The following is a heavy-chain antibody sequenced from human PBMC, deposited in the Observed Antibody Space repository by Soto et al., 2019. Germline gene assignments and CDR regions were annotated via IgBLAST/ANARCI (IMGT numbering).Heavy chain of an antibody. J-gene: IGHJ4*02. CDR1: GFTFSSYS. V-gene: IGHV3-21*01. CDR3: ARDHQQLVDY. D-gene: IGHD6-13*01. CDR2: ISSSSSYI. Sequence: GGSLRLSCAASGFTFSSYSMNWVRQAPGKGLEWVSSISSSSSYIYYADSVKGRFTISRDNAKNSLYPQMNSLRAEDTAVYYCARDHQQLVDYWGQGTLVTVSS.